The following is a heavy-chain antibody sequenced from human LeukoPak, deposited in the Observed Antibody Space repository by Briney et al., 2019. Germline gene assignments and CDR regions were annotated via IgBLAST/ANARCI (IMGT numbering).Heavy chain of an antibody. CDR2: IYENGGTT. D-gene: IGHD4-17*01. Sequence: GGSLRLSCVGSGFTFRSHAMSWVRQAPEKGLEFVSGIYENGGTTYYADSVKGRFSISRDNSKNTLYLQMDSLRGEDTAVYYCAKDIFGDYGGLDYWGQGALVTVSS. CDR1: GFTFRSHA. CDR3: AKDIFGDYGGLDY. V-gene: IGHV3-23*01. J-gene: IGHJ4*02.